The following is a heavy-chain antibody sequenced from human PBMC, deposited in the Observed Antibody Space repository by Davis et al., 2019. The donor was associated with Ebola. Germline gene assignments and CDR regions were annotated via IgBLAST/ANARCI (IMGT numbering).Heavy chain of an antibody. J-gene: IGHJ6*04. CDR1: GYTFTSYD. V-gene: IGHV1-8*01. CDR3: ARLNYYYYGMDV. CDR2: MNPNSGNT. Sequence: AASVKVSCKASGYTFTSYDINWVRQATGQGLEWMEWMNPNSGNTGYAQKFQGRVTMTRNTSISTAYMELSSLRSEDTAVYYCARLNYYYYGMDVWGKGTTVTVSS.